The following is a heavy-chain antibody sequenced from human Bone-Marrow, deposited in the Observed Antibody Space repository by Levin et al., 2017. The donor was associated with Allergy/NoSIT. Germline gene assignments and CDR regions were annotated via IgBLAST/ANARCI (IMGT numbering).Heavy chain of an antibody. V-gene: IGHV3-21*01. D-gene: IGHD2-2*01. CDR3: ARPSGAVGYCSSTSCAVGAFDI. Sequence: GESLKISCAASGFTFSSYSMNWVRQAPGKGLEWVSSISSSSSYIYYADSVKGRFTISRDNAKNSLYLQMNSLRAEDTAVYYCARPSGAVGYCSSTSCAVGAFDIWGQGTMVTVSS. CDR2: ISSSSSYI. CDR1: GFTFSSYS. J-gene: IGHJ3*02.